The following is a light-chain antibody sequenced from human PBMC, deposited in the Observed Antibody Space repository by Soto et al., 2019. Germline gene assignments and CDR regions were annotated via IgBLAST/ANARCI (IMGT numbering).Light chain of an antibody. CDR3: ATWDDSLNGV. CDR2: TNN. J-gene: IGLJ3*02. Sequence: QLVLTQPPSVSGTPGQTVTISCSGSSSDIGSNSVNWYQHLPGTAPRVVIYTNNQRPSGVPDRFSGSKSGTSASLAISGLRSEDEADYYCATWDDSLNGVFGGGTKVTVL. CDR1: SSDIGSNS. V-gene: IGLV1-44*01.